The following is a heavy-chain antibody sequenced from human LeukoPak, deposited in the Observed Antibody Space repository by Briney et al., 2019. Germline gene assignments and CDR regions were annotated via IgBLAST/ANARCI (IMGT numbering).Heavy chain of an antibody. V-gene: IGHV3-23*01. CDR1: GFTLSTNA. J-gene: IGHJ4*02. CDR2: ISGSGAST. D-gene: IGHD6-19*01. Sequence: GGSLRLSCLTSGFTLSTNAMSWVRQAPGKGLEWISGISGSGASTYYADSVKGRFTISRDNSKNTLYLQMNSLRAEDTAVYYCAKSSSGYFDYWGQGTLVTVSS. CDR3: AKSSSGYFDY.